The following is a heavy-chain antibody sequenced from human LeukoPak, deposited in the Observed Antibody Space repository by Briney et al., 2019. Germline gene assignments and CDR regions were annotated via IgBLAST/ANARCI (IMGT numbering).Heavy chain of an antibody. D-gene: IGHD1-26*01. Sequence: GGSLRLSCAASGFIFSSYGMHWVRQAPGKGLEWVALIWYDGSKTYYADSVRGRFTISRDNSKNTLYLQMNSLRAEDTAVYYCARENGAQGAPDYWGQGTLVTVSS. CDR3: ARENGAQGAPDY. J-gene: IGHJ4*02. CDR1: GFIFSSYG. CDR2: IWYDGSKT. V-gene: IGHV3-33*01.